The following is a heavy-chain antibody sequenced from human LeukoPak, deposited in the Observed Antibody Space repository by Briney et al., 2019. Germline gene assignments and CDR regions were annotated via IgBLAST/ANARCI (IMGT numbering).Heavy chain of an antibody. D-gene: IGHD6-13*01. CDR2: IYYSGST. J-gene: IGHJ5*02. CDR1: GGSISSGGYY. Sequence: PSETLSLTCTVSGGSISSGGYYWSWIRQHPGKGLEWIGYIYYSGSTYYNPSLKSRVTISVDTSKNQFSLKLSSVTAADTAVYYCARGPSIAAAGRRGWFDPWGQGTLVTVSS. V-gene: IGHV4-31*03. CDR3: ARGPSIAAAGRRGWFDP.